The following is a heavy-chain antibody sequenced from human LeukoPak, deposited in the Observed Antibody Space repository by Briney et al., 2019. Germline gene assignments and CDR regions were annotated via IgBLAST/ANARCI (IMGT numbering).Heavy chain of an antibody. CDR1: GFIFSDYG. CDR2: TRFDGSIK. J-gene: IGHJ4*02. CDR3: ARWGGTRQYYFDY. Sequence: PGGSLRLSCAVSGFIFSDYGLHWVRQAPGKGLEWVAVTRFDGSIKQYADSVKGRFTISRDDSKNTLYLQMNFLKSEDTAVYYCARWGGTRQYYFDYWGQGTLVTVPS. V-gene: IGHV3-33*01. D-gene: IGHD1-1*01.